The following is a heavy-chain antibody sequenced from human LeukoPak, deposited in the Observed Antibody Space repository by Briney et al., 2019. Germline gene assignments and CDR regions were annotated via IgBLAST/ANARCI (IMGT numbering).Heavy chain of an antibody. CDR2: ISGSGGAT. Sequence: GGSLRLSCAATGFTFSSYAMSWVRQAPGKGLGWVSTISGSGGATYSSDSVKGQSTISRDNSKNTVYLQMDSLRGEDTAIYYCAKHFYCSGTSCSLDSWGQGTLVTVSS. CDR3: AKHFYCSGTSCSLDS. D-gene: IGHD2-2*01. J-gene: IGHJ4*02. V-gene: IGHV3-23*01. CDR1: GFTFSSYA.